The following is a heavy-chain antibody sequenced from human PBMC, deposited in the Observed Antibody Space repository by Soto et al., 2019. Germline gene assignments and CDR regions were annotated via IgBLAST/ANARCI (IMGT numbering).Heavy chain of an antibody. V-gene: IGHV3-21*01. CDR1: GFTFSSYS. CDR2: ISSSSSYI. Sequence: GGSLRLSCAASGFTFSSYSMNWVRQAPGKGLEWVSSISSSSSYIYYADSVKGRFTISRDNAKNSLYLQMNSLRAEDTAVYYCARDVVSDSSALGYWGQGTLVTVSS. J-gene: IGHJ4*02. D-gene: IGHD6-19*01. CDR3: ARDVVSDSSALGY.